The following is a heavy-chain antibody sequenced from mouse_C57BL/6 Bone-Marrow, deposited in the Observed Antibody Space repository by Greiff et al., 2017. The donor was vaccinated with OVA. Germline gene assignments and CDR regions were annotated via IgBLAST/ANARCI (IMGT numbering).Heavy chain of an antibody. CDR3: TTGGLLRWFAY. V-gene: IGHV14-1*01. CDR2: IDPEDGDT. Sequence: VQLKQSGAELVRPGASVKLSCTASGFNINDYYMHWVKQRPEQGLEWIGRIDPEDGDTEYAPKFQGKATMTADTSSNTAYLQLSSLTSEDTAVYYCTTGGLLRWFAYWGQGTLVTVSA. D-gene: IGHD1-1*01. CDR1: GFNINDYY. J-gene: IGHJ3*01.